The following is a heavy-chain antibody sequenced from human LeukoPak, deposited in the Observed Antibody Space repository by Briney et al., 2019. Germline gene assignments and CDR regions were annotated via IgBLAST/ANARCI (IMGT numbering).Heavy chain of an antibody. D-gene: IGHD6-19*01. CDR1: GGSIGSSNW. V-gene: IGHV4-4*02. CDR2: IYYSGST. Sequence: SGTLSLTCAVSGGSIGSSNWWSWVRQPPGKGLEWIGSIYYSGSTYYNPSLKSRVTISVDTSKNQFSLKLSSVTAADTAVYYCASSPGIAVAGTYYFDYWGQGTLVTVSS. CDR3: ASSPGIAVAGTYYFDY. J-gene: IGHJ4*02.